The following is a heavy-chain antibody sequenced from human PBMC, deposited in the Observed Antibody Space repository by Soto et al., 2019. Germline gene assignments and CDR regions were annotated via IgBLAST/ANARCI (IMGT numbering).Heavy chain of an antibody. CDR2: ISYDGSNK. D-gene: IGHD3-16*01. CDR3: ARQAKVGDRSQFYFDS. V-gene: IGHV3-30*03. Sequence: GGSLRLSCAASGFTFSSYGMHWVRQAPGKGLGWVAVISYDGSNKHYVDSVKGRFTISRDNSQDTLYLQMDSLRPDDTAVYYCARQAKVGDRSQFYFDSWGQGTLVTVSS. CDR1: GFTFSSYG. J-gene: IGHJ4*02.